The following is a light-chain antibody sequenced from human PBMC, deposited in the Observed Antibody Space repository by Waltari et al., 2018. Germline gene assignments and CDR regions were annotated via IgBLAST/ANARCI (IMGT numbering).Light chain of an antibody. J-gene: IGKJ1*01. CDR3: RQRNTWPRT. CDR2: DAS. CDR1: QSVGTS. Sequence: FLTQSPATLSVSAGDRAALSCRASQSVGTSLAWYQHRTGQPPRLLSYDASKRAAGIPARFSGSGSGTDFTLAIDTLEPDDFAVYYCRQRNTWPRTFGQGTKVEI. V-gene: IGKV3-11*01.